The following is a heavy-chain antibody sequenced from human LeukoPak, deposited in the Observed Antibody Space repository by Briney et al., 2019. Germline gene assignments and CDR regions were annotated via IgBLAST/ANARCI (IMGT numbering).Heavy chain of an antibody. CDR1: GFTFSSYS. Sequence: GGSLRLSCAASGFTFSSYSMNWVRQAPGKGLEWVSSTSSSSSYIYYADSVKGRFTISRDNAKNSLYLQMNSLRAEDTAVYYCARETAVAGIDYYYYMDVWGKGTTVTVSS. CDR3: ARETAVAGIDYYYYMDV. D-gene: IGHD6-19*01. J-gene: IGHJ6*03. V-gene: IGHV3-21*01. CDR2: TSSSSSYI.